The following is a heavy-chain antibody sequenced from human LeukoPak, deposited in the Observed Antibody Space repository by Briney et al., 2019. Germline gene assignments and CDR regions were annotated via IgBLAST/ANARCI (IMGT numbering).Heavy chain of an antibody. V-gene: IGHV4-59*01. CDR1: GGSISNYY. J-gene: IGHJ3*02. Sequence: SETLSLTCTVSGGSISNYYWSWIRQPPGEGLEWIGYIFYTGITTYNPSLKSRVAISVGTSKNQFFLKLSSVTAADTAVYYCVGYYYGSGSYDAFHIWGQGTMVTVSS. CDR2: IFYTGIT. CDR3: VGYYYGSGSYDAFHI. D-gene: IGHD3-10*01.